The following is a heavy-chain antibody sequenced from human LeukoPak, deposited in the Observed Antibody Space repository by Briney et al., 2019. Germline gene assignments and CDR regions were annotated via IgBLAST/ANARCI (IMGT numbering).Heavy chain of an antibody. CDR3: AKDLGYCSSTSFCDSQDV. Sequence: GGSLRLSCAASGFTFSSYAMSWVRQAPGKGLEWVSAISGSGGSTYYADSVKGRFTISRDNSKNTLYLQMNSLRAEDTAVYYCAKDLGYCSSTSFCDSQDVWGQGTTVTVSS. D-gene: IGHD2-2*01. CDR2: ISGSGGST. J-gene: IGHJ6*02. V-gene: IGHV3-23*01. CDR1: GFTFSSYA.